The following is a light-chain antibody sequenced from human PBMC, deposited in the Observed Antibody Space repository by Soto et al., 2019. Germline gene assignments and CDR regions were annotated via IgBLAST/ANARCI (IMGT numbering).Light chain of an antibody. V-gene: IGKV3-11*01. CDR3: QQRSNWPRT. J-gene: IGKJ1*01. CDR2: DAS. CDR1: QSVSSY. Sequence: EIVLTQSPATLSLSPGERATLSCRASQSVSSYLAWYQQKPGQAPRLLIYDASNRAPCIPARFSGSGSGTDFTLTISSLEPEDFAVYYCQQRSNWPRTFGQGTKVEIK.